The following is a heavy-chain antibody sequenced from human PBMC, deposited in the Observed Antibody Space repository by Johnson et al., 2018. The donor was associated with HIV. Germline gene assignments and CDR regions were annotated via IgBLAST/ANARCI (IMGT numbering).Heavy chain of an antibody. CDR1: GFTFSTYA. CDR3: ARAPIPAAFDI. J-gene: IGHJ3*02. CDR2: ISYDGSQN. V-gene: IGHV3-30*03. Sequence: QVQLVESGGGVVQPGRSLRLSCAASGFTFSTYAMHWVRQVPGKGLEWVAVISYDGSQNLYVDSVKGRFTISRDNSENTLYLQMNSLRAEDTAVCYCARAPIPAAFDIWGQGTKVTVSS.